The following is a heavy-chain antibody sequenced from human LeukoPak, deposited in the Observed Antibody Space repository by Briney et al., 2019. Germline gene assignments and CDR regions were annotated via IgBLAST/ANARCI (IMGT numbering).Heavy chain of an antibody. V-gene: IGHV3-23*01. CDR1: GFTFSSYA. CDR2: ISGSGGST. D-gene: IGHD3-3*01. Sequence: GGSLRLSCAASGFTFSSYAMSWVRQAPGMGLAWVSAISGSGGSTYYADSVKGRFTISRDNSKNTLYLQMNSLRAEDTAVYYCAKGTGTYYDFWSGYYYFDYWGQGTLVTVSS. J-gene: IGHJ4*02. CDR3: AKGTGTYYDFWSGYYYFDY.